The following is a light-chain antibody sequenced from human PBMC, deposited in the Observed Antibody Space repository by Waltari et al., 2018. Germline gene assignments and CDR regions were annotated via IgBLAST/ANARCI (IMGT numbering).Light chain of an antibody. Sequence: QSVLTQPPSASGTPGQRVTISCSGSTSTIGTNAVTWYQQLPGTAPKLLIYTNNHRPSGRPDRFSGSKSGTSASLAISGLQSVDEADYYCATWDDSLNGVFGGGTKLTVL. V-gene: IGLV1-44*01. CDR1: TSTIGTNA. CDR3: ATWDDSLNGV. J-gene: IGLJ3*02. CDR2: TNN.